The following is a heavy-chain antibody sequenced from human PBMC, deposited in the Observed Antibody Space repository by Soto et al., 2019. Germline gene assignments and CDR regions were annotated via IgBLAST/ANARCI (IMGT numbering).Heavy chain of an antibody. J-gene: IGHJ6*02. D-gene: IGHD2-2*01. CDR1: GFTFSSYS. V-gene: IGHV3-48*02. CDR3: ARQRTLDV. Sequence: TGGSLRLSCAVSGFTFSSYSMNWVRRAPGKGLEWVSYISSSSSTIYYADSVKGRFTISRDNAKNSLSLQMNSLRDGDTAVYYCARQRTLDVWGQGTTVTVSS. CDR2: ISSSSSTI.